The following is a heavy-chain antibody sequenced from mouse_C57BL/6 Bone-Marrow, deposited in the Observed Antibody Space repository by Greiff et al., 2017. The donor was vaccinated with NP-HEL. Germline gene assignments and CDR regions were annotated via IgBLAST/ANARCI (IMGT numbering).Heavy chain of an antibody. D-gene: IGHD1-1*01. J-gene: IGHJ1*03. CDR2: ISNGGGST. V-gene: IGHV5-12*01. CDR1: GFTFSDYY. CDR3: ARHRDYGSSPWYFDV. Sequence: DVMLVESGGGLVQPGGSLKLSCAASGFTFSDYYMYWVRQTPEKRLEWVAYISNGGGSTYYPDTVKGRFTISRDNAKNTLYLQMSRLKSEDTAMYYCARHRDYGSSPWYFDVWGTGTTVTVSS.